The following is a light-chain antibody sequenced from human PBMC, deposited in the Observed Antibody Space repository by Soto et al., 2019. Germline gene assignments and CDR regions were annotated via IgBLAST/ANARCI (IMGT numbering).Light chain of an antibody. V-gene: IGKV3-20*01. Sequence: EIVLTQSPGTLSLSPGEMATLSCRASQRVGGGCLAWYQQKRGQAPRLLIYGASNRAAGIPDRFSGSGSGTDFTLTISRLEPEDFAVYYCQQYESSPQAFGPGTKVDIK. CDR2: GAS. J-gene: IGKJ3*01. CDR3: QQYESSPQA. CDR1: QRVGGGC.